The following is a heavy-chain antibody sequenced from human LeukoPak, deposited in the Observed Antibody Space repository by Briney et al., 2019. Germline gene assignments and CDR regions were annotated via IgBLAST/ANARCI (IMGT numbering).Heavy chain of an antibody. CDR1: GFTFSSYA. D-gene: IGHD3-3*01. CDR3: ARDNYDFWSGYPPRHTKYYGMDV. V-gene: IGHV3-30*04. Sequence: PGRSLRLSCAAPGFTFSSYAMHWGRPAPGKGVEWVAVISYDGSNKYYADSVKGRFTISSDNSKNTLYLQMNSLRAEDTAVYYCARDNYDFWSGYPPRHTKYYGMDVWGQGTTVTVSS. J-gene: IGHJ6*02. CDR2: ISYDGSNK.